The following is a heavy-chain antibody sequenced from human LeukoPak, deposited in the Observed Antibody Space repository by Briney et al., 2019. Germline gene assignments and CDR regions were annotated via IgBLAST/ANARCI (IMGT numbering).Heavy chain of an antibody. CDR1: GFTFDDYG. CDR2: INWNGGST. Sequence: GGSLRLSCAASGFTFDDYGMSWVRQAPGKGLEWVSGINWNGGSTGYADSVKGRLTISRDNAKNSLYLQMNSLRAEDTAVYYCARDDYYDSSGYSPYQTFDYWGQGTLVTVSS. CDR3: ARDDYYDSSGYSPYQTFDY. V-gene: IGHV3-20*04. D-gene: IGHD3-22*01. J-gene: IGHJ4*02.